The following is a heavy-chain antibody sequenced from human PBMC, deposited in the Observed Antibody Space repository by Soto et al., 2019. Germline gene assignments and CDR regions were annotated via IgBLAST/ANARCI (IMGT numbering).Heavy chain of an antibody. CDR1: GFPFSRFA. CDR2: ISFNGGDT. V-gene: IGHV3-64D*06. CDR3: VKDGAVTFSGWFFDY. Sequence: AGESLKISCSASGFPFSRFAIHWVRQAPGKGLVYVSGISFNGGDTYHADSVKGRFSISRDNSKNTVYLQMSSLRAEDTAVYYCVKDGAVTFSGWFFDYWGQGTPVTVSS. J-gene: IGHJ4*02. D-gene: IGHD4-4*01.